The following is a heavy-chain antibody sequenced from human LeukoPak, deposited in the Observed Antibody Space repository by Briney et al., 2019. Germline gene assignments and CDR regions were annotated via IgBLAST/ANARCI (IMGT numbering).Heavy chain of an antibody. Sequence: GGSLRLSCAASGFTFNNHAMHWVRQAPGKGLEWVAVIWFDGSNKYYADSVQGRFTISRDNSKNTLYLQMNSLRAEDTAVYCCARDPELSSSHFDYWGQGTLVTVSS. CDR2: IWFDGSNK. J-gene: IGHJ4*02. CDR1: GFTFNNHA. CDR3: ARDPELSSSHFDY. D-gene: IGHD6-6*01. V-gene: IGHV3-33*01.